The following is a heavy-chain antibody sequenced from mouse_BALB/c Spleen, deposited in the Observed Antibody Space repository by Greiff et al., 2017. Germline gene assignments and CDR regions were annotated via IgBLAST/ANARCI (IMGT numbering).Heavy chain of an antibody. CDR1: GFTFSNYW. Sequence: EVKVVESGGGLVQPGGSMKLSCVASGFTFSNYWMNWVRQSPEKGLEWVAEIRLKSNNYATHYAESVKGRFTISRDDSKSSVYLQMNNLRAEDTGIYYCTRPDGYYDPPFAYWGQGTLVTVSA. V-gene: IGHV6-6*02. CDR3: TRPDGYYDPPFAY. CDR2: IRLKSNNYAT. D-gene: IGHD2-3*01. J-gene: IGHJ3*01.